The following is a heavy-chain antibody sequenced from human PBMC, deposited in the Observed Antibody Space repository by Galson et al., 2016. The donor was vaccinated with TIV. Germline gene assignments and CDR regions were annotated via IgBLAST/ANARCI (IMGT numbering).Heavy chain of an antibody. CDR1: GINFSNYA. V-gene: IGHV3-30*02. CDR2: IRYDGSNE. D-gene: IGHD3-22*01. CDR3: ARAYDSSVYYRVGGALDI. J-gene: IGHJ3*02. Sequence: SLRLSCAASGINFSNYAMYWVRQAPGKGLEWVAFIRYDGSNEFYADSVKGRSTISRDNSKTMVYLRMNSLRPEATALYYCARAYDSSVYYRVGGALDIWGQGTKVTVSS.